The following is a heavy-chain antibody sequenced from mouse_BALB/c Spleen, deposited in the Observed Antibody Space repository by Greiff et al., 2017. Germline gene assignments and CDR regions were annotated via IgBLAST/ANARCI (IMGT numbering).Heavy chain of an antibody. D-gene: IGHD2-14*01. CDR3: ARDKDRYDYAMDY. CDR2: IWAGGST. CDR1: GFSLTSYG. J-gene: IGHJ4*01. V-gene: IGHV2-9*02. Sequence: VQRVESGPGLVAPSQSLSITCTVSGFSLTSYGVHWVRQPPGKGLEWLGVIWAGGSTNYNSALMSRLSISKDNSKSQVFLKMNSLQTDDTAMYYCARDKDRYDYAMDYWGQGTSVTVSS.